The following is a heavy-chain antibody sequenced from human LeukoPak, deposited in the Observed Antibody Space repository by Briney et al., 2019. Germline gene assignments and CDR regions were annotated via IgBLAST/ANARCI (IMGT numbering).Heavy chain of an antibody. CDR1: GFTFRNHG. Sequence: PGGSLRLSCAASGFTFRNHGMHWTRQAPGKGLEWVAIIWYDGSNKYYAASVNGRFTISRDNSKNTLYLQMNSLRDDDTAVYYCVRDRGALQYFDYWGQGTLVTVSS. CDR3: VRDRGALQYFDY. CDR2: IWYDGSNK. D-gene: IGHD2/OR15-2a*01. J-gene: IGHJ4*02. V-gene: IGHV3-33*01.